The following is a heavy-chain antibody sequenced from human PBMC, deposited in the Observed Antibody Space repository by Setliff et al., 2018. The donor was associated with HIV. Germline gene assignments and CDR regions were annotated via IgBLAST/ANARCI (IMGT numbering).Heavy chain of an antibody. CDR2: INAGNGDT. Sequence: VASVKVSCKASGYTFTSFAIHWVRQAPGHGLEWMGWINAGNGDTEYSQKFQGRVTIDRDTSATTAYMELRSLRSEDTAVYYCARDGWELDRGRADYFDYWGQGALVTVS. CDR3: ARDGWELDRGRADYFDY. J-gene: IGHJ4*02. D-gene: IGHD3-10*01. CDR1: GYTFTSFA. V-gene: IGHV1-3*01.